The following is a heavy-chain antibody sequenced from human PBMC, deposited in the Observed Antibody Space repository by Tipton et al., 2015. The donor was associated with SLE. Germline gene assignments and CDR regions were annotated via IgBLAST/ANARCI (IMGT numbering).Heavy chain of an antibody. V-gene: IGHV3-23*01. CDR1: GLTFSSYA. Sequence: SLRLSCAASGLTFSSYAMSWVRQAPGKGLEWVSAIRGSGGSTYYADSVKGRFTISRDNSKNTLYLQMNSLRSEDTAIYYCTTNSNDYWGQGSLVTVSS. D-gene: IGHD4-23*01. CDR2: IRGSGGST. J-gene: IGHJ4*02. CDR3: TTNSNDY.